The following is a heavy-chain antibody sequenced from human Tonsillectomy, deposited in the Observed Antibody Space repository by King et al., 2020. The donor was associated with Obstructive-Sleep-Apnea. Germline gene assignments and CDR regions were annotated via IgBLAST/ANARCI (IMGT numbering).Heavy chain of an antibody. CDR2: IYHSGST. CDR1: GYSISSGYY. J-gene: IGHJ4*02. CDR3: ARDYYYDSSGYYVDY. D-gene: IGHD3-22*01. Sequence: QLQESGPGLVKPSETLSLTCTVSGYSISSGYYWGWLRHPPGKGLEWIGSIYHSGSTYYNPSLKSRVTISVDTSKNQFSLKLSSVTAADTAVYYCARDYYYDSSGYYVDYWGQGTLVTVSS. V-gene: IGHV4-38-2*02.